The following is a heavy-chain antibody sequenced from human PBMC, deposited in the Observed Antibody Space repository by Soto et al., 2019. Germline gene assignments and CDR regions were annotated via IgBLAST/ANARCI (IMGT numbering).Heavy chain of an antibody. D-gene: IGHD3-10*01. CDR2: ISSSSSYI. V-gene: IGHV3-21*01. CDR3: ARDGGDGMDV. CDR1: GFTFSSYS. Sequence: EVQLVESGGGLVKPGGSLRLSCAASGFTFSSYSMNWVRQAPGKGLEWVSSISSSSSYIYYADSVNGRFTISRDNAKISLYLQMNSLRAEDTAVYYCARDGGDGMDVWGQGTTVTVSS. J-gene: IGHJ6*02.